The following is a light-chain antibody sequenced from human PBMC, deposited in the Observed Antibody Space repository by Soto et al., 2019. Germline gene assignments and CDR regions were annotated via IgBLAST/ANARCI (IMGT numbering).Light chain of an antibody. Sequence: EIVMTQSPSTLSVSPGERATLSCRASQSVSSNLAWYQQKPGQAPRLLIYGASTRATGIPARFSGSGSGTEFTLTISSLQSEDFAVYHCQQYNTWPPSITFGQGTRLEIK. CDR2: GAS. CDR1: QSVSSN. J-gene: IGKJ5*01. CDR3: QQYNTWPPSIT. V-gene: IGKV3-15*01.